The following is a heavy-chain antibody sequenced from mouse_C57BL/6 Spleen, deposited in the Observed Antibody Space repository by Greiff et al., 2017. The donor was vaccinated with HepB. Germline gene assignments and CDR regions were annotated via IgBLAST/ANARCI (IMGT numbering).Heavy chain of an antibody. Sequence: EVKLMESGEGLVKPGGSLKLSCAASGFTFSSYAMSWVRQTPEKRLAWVAYISSGGDYIYYADTVKGRFTISRDNARNTLYLQMSSLKSEDTAMYYCTRGYGYDGTWFAYWGQGTLVTVSA. D-gene: IGHD2-2*01. V-gene: IGHV5-9-1*02. CDR1: GFTFSSYA. CDR2: ISSGGDYI. J-gene: IGHJ3*01. CDR3: TRGYGYDGTWFAY.